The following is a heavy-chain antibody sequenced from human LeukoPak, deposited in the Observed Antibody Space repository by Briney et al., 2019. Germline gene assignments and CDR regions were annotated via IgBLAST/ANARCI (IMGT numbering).Heavy chain of an antibody. CDR2: IYPGASDT. V-gene: IGHV5-51*01. J-gene: IGHJ4*02. CDR1: GYSFTNYW. CDR3: ARLSYYDSSGYYYFDY. D-gene: IGHD3-22*01. Sequence: GESLKISCKGSGYSFTNYWIAWVRQMPGQGLERMGVIYPGASDTRYSPSFQGQVTISADKSISTAYLQWSSLKASDTAMYYCARLSYYDSSGYYYFDYWGQGTLVTVSS.